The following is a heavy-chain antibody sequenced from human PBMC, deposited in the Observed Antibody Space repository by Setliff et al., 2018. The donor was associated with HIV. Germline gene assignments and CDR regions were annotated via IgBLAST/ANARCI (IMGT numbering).Heavy chain of an antibody. Sequence: ASVKVSCKASGYTFSSYGFSWVRQAPGQGLEWMGWISGNNGNRNYAQRHQGRVTMTTDTSTSTAYMELRSLRSDDTAVYYCAREGLLGIWGQGTMVTVSS. D-gene: IGHD3-16*01. J-gene: IGHJ3*02. V-gene: IGHV1-18*01. CDR3: AREGLLGI. CDR1: GYTFSSYG. CDR2: ISGNNGNR.